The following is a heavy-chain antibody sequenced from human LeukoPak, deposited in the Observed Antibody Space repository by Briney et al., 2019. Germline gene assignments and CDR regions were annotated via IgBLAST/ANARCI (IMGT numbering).Heavy chain of an antibody. CDR2: IYYTGST. CDR3: ARLIGWPYRYYYDY. CDR1: GASTSSNNYY. V-gene: IGHV4-39*01. J-gene: IGHJ4*02. Sequence: SEILSLTCTVSGASTSSNNYYWGWIRQPPGRGLEWIGNIYYTGSTHDNPSLKSRVTISVDTSKNQFSLKLRSVTAADTAVYYCARLIGWPYRYYYDYWGQGTLITVSS. D-gene: IGHD1-26*01.